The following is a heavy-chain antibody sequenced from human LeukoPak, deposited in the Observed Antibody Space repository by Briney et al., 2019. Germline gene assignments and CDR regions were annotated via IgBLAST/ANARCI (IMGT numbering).Heavy chain of an antibody. D-gene: IGHD2-8*01. CDR1: GFTFSTKA. V-gene: IGHV3-23*01. Sequence: TGGSLRLSCAASGFTFSTKAMNWVRQAPGKGLEWVSGISGSGDTRNYADSAKGRFTISRDNSKNTLHLQMNRLRDDDTAIYYCARGVLMVYAMFDYWGQGTLVTVSS. J-gene: IGHJ4*02. CDR2: ISGSGDTR. CDR3: ARGVLMVYAMFDY.